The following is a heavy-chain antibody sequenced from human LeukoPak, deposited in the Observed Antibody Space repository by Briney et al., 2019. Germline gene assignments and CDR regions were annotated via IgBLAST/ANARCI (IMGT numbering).Heavy chain of an antibody. CDR2: INPSGGST. CDR3: ARDSSVFRHAFDI. Sequence: GASVKVSCKASGYAFTSYYMHWVRQAPGQGLEWMGIINPSGGSTSYAQKFQGRVTMTRDTSTSTVYMELSSLRSVDTAVYYCARDSSVFRHAFDIWGQGTMVTVSS. J-gene: IGHJ3*02. D-gene: IGHD2-21*01. V-gene: IGHV1-46*01. CDR1: GYAFTSYY.